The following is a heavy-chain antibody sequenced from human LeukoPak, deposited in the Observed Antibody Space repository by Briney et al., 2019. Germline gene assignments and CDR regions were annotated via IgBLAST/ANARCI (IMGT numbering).Heavy chain of an antibody. D-gene: IGHD1-26*01. Sequence: PSETLSLTCTVPGGSISSSSYSWGWFRQPPGKGLEWLGSIYYSGSTYYNPSLKSRVTISVDTSKNQFSLKLSSVTAADTAVYYCARDRRGRSSPSFDYWGQGTLVTVSS. CDR1: GGSISSSSYS. V-gene: IGHV4-39*07. CDR2: IYYSGST. CDR3: ARDRRGRSSPSFDY. J-gene: IGHJ4*02.